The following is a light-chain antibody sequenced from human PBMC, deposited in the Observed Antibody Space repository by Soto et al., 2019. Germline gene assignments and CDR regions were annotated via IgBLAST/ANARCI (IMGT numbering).Light chain of an antibody. CDR3: SSYTSSSTRV. J-gene: IGLJ1*01. CDR1: SSDVGAYDY. V-gene: IGLV2-14*03. Sequence: QSVLTQPASVSGSPGESITISCTGTSSDVGAYDYVSWYQQHPDKAPKLIIYEVSHRPSGVSNRFSGSKSVKTATLTISGLQAEDEADYYCSSYTSSSTRVFGTGTKVTVL. CDR2: EVS.